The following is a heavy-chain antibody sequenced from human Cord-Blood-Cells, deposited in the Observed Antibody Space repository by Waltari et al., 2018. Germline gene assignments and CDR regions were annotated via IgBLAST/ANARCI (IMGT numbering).Heavy chain of an antibody. CDR2: IRSKANSYAT. Sequence: TFSGSAMHWVRQASGKGLEWVGRIRSKANSYATAYAASVKGRFTISRDDSKNTAYLQMNSLKTEDTAVYYCVNYDSSGYYLGGAFDIWGQGTMVTVSS. CDR1: TFSGSA. J-gene: IGHJ3*02. D-gene: IGHD3-22*01. CDR3: VNYDSSGYYLGGAFDI. V-gene: IGHV3-73*01.